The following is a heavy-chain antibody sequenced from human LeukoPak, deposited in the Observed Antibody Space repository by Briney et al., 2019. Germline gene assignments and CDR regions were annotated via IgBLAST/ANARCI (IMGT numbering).Heavy chain of an antibody. CDR1: GVPISSSSYY. V-gene: IGHV4-39*01. CDR2: IYYSGST. J-gene: IGHJ4*02. D-gene: IGHD2-21*01. Sequence: PSETLSLTCTVAGVPISSSSYYWGWLRQPRGKGLEWIVNIYYSGSTYSHPSLKSLFSITVNIAKNQFSLNLSSVPAADTAVYYCARRLRGDYFDYWGQGTLVTVSS. CDR3: ARRLRGDYFDY.